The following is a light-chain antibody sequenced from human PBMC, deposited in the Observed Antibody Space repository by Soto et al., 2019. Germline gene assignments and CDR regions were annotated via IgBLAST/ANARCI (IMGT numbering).Light chain of an antibody. Sequence: QSVLTQPHSASGSPGQSVTISCTGTKNDIGVYDFVSWYQHHPGKAPRLIIYEVVRRPSGVPDRFSGSKSGNTASLTVSGLQAADEADYFCKSYAGSNTYVFGSGTKVTVL. CDR2: EVV. CDR1: KNDIGVYDF. J-gene: IGLJ1*01. V-gene: IGLV2-8*01. CDR3: KSYAGSNTYV.